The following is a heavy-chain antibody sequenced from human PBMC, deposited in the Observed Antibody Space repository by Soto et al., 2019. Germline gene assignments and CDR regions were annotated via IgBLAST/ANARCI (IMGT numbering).Heavy chain of an antibody. Sequence: QVQLVQSGAEVKKSGASVKVSCKASGYTFTSHDINWVRQATGQGLEWMGWMNPNSGNTGYAQKCQGRVTMTRNTSISTAYMELSSLRSEDTAVYYGARWDYGDYARFDYWGQGTLVTVSS. CDR2: MNPNSGNT. V-gene: IGHV1-8*01. CDR3: ARWDYGDYARFDY. CDR1: GYTFTSHD. J-gene: IGHJ4*02. D-gene: IGHD4-17*01.